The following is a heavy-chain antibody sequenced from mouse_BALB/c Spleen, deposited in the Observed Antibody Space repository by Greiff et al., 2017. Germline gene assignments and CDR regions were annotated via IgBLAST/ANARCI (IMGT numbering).Heavy chain of an antibody. CDR3: ARDYYGKEDYAMDY. CDR1: GFSLTSYG. Sequence: VQLQQSGPGLVQPSQSLSITCTVSGFSLTSYGVHWVRQSPGKGLEWLGVIWSGGSTDYNAAFISRLSISKDNSKSQVFFKMNSLQANDTAIYYCARDYYGKEDYAMDYWGQGTSVTVSS. CDR2: IWSGGST. V-gene: IGHV2-2*02. J-gene: IGHJ4*01. D-gene: IGHD1-1*01.